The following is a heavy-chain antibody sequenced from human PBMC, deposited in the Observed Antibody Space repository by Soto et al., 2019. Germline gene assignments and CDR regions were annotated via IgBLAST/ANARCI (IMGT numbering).Heavy chain of an antibody. D-gene: IGHD6-6*01. CDR1: GGSISDFY. Sequence: PSETLSLTCTVSGGSISDFYWSWIRQPPGKGLEWIGYIYYSGSTNYNPSLKSRVTISVDTSKNQFSLNLRSMSPADMAVYYCARVGGLAARTFDYWGPGTLVTVSS. J-gene: IGHJ4*02. V-gene: IGHV4-59*01. CDR3: ARVGGLAARTFDY. CDR2: IYYSGST.